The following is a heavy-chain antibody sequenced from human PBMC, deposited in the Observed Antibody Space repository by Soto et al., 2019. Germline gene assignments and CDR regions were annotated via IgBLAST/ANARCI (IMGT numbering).Heavy chain of an antibody. Sequence: EVQVLESGGGLVQPGGSLRLSCAASGFTFSNYPMSWVRQAPGKGLEWVSGMSGSGASTYYADSVKGRFTISRDNSKNTLYLQMNSLRGEDTAVYYCARDGPDDYYGSGSYYNIVYWGQGTLVTVSS. D-gene: IGHD3-10*01. CDR1: GFTFSNYP. J-gene: IGHJ4*02. CDR3: ARDGPDDYYGSGSYYNIVY. CDR2: MSGSGAST. V-gene: IGHV3-23*01.